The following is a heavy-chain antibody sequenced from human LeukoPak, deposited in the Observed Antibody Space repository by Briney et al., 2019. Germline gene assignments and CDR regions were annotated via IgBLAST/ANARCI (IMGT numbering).Heavy chain of an antibody. D-gene: IGHD2-21*02. CDR3: ARECGGDCYPAFDY. V-gene: IGHV3-30-3*01. CDR2: ISYDGSNK. Sequence: TGGSLRLSCAASGFTFSSYAMHWVRQAPGKGLEWVAVISYDGSNKYYADSVKGRFTISRDNSKNTLYLQMNSLRAEDTAVYYCARECGGDCYPAFDYWGQGTLVTVPS. CDR1: GFTFSSYA. J-gene: IGHJ4*02.